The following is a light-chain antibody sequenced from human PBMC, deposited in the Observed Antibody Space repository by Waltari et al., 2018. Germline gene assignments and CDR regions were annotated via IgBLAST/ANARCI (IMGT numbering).Light chain of an antibody. CDR1: QDISNF. CDR3: QQVNSYPIT. CDR2: AAA. V-gene: IGKV1-9*01. Sequence: DIQLTQSPSFLSASVGDRVTITCRASQDISNFLAWYQQKPVKAPKLLIYAAATLQSGVPSRFSGSGSRTEFTLTISSLQPEDFATYYCQQVNSYPITFGGGTKVEI. J-gene: IGKJ4*01.